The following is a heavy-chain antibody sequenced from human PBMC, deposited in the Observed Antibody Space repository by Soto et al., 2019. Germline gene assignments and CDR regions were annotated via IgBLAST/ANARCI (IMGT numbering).Heavy chain of an antibody. J-gene: IGHJ3*02. Sequence: ASVKVSCKASGYTFTSYGISWVRQAPGQGLEWMGWISAYSGNTNYAQKLQGRVTMTTDTSTSTAYMELRSLRSDDTAVYYCARDLHYYDSSGHDAFDIWGQGTMVTVSS. V-gene: IGHV1-18*01. CDR1: GYTFTSYG. CDR2: ISAYSGNT. CDR3: ARDLHYYDSSGHDAFDI. D-gene: IGHD3-22*01.